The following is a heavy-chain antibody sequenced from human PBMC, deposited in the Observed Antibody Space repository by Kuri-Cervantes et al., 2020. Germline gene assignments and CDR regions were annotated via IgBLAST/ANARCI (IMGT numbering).Heavy chain of an antibody. CDR2: ISVYNGDT. V-gene: IGHV1-18*01. Sequence: ASVKVSCKASGYTFTNYGISWVRQAPGQGLEWMGWISVYNGDTNYAQKFQGRVTMTTDTSTSTAYMALRSLRTDDTAVYYCARDLSADYWGQGTLVTVSS. J-gene: IGHJ4*02. CDR1: GYTFTNYG. CDR3: ARDLSADY.